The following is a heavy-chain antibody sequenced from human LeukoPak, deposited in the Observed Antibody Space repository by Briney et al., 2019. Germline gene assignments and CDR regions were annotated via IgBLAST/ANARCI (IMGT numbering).Heavy chain of an antibody. J-gene: IGHJ4*02. V-gene: IGHV4-39*01. Sequence: SETLSLTCTVSGGSISSSSYYWGWIRQPPGKGLEWIGSIYYSGSTYYNPSLKSRVTISVDTSKNQFSLKLSSVTAADTAVYYCAGGDYYDSSGYYYQPPGSLDYWGQGTLVTVSS. CDR3: AGGDYYDSSGYYYQPPGSLDY. CDR2: IYYSGST. CDR1: GGSISSSSYY. D-gene: IGHD3-22*01.